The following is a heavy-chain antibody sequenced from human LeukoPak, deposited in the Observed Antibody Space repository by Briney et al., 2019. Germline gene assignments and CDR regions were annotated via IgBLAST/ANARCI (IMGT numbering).Heavy chain of an antibody. V-gene: IGHV3-11*06. CDR3: ARIYGDYRYYFDY. CDR2: ISGSSSYT. D-gene: IGHD4-17*01. CDR1: GFTFSDYY. J-gene: IGHJ4*02. Sequence: GGSLRLSCAASGFTFSDYYMSWIRQAPGKGLEWVSYISGSSSYTNYADSVKGRFTISRDSAKNSLYLQVNSLRVEDTAVYYCARIYGDYRYYFDYWGQGTPVTVSS.